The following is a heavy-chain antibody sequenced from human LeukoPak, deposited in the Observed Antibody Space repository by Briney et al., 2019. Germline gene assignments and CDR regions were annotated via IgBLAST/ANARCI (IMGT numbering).Heavy chain of an antibody. CDR3: ARHRYSSSSSYFDY. CDR1: GGSISGYY. J-gene: IGHJ4*02. Sequence: SETLCLICTVSGGSISGYYWSWIRQPPGKGLEWIGYIYSSGSTNYDPSLKRRVTMSVDTSKNQFSLKLGSVTAADTAVYYCARHRYSSSSSYFDYWGQGTLVTVSS. CDR2: IYSSGST. V-gene: IGHV4-59*08. D-gene: IGHD6-6*01.